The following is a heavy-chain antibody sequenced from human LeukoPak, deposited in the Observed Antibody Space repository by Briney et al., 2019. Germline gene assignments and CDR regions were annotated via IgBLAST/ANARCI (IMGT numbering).Heavy chain of an antibody. D-gene: IGHD3-22*01. V-gene: IGHV3-23*01. J-gene: IGHJ4*02. CDR3: AKVGSGYYDHSDF. Sequence: PGGSLRLSCAASGFVFRSYAMSWVRQAPGKGLEWVSGISSSGGSTYHADSVRGRFTISRDNSKNTQYLQMNSLRVEDTAVYYCAKVGSGYYDHSDFWGQGILVTVSS. CDR2: ISSSGGST. CDR1: GFVFRSYA.